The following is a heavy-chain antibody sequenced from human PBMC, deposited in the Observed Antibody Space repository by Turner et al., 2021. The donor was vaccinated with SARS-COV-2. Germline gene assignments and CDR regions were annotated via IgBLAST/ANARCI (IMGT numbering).Heavy chain of an antibody. V-gene: IGHV3-53*01. CDR2: TYSGGST. CDR1: GFPVSSNY. Sequence: EVQLVRSGGGLIQPGGSLSLACAASGFPVSSNYLSWVRQAPGKGLECVSVTYSGGSTYYSDSVKGRFTISRDNSKDTLYLQMNSLRAEDTAVYYCARDGAWKPEGMDVWGQGTTVTVSS. D-gene: IGHD1-1*01. CDR3: ARDGAWKPEGMDV. J-gene: IGHJ6*02.